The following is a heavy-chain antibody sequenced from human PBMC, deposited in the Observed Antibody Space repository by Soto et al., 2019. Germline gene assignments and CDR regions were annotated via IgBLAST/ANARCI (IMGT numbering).Heavy chain of an antibody. V-gene: IGHV3-11*01. Sequence: GGSLTLSCAASGFTFSDYYMSWIRQAPGKGLEWVSYISNSGSTIYYADSVKGRFTISRDNAKNSLYLQMNSLRAEDTAVYYCARGRAYYYYMDVWGKGTTVTVSS. CDR1: GFTFSDYY. J-gene: IGHJ6*03. CDR3: ARGRAYYYYMDV. CDR2: ISNSGSTI.